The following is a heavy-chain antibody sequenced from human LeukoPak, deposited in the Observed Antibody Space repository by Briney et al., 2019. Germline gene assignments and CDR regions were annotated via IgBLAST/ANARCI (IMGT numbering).Heavy chain of an antibody. Sequence: SETLSLTCTVSDGSMFGYYWSWIRQPPGKGLEWIGYIYSSGSTNYNPSLKSRVTISIDTSKNQFSLKLSSVTAADTAMYYCARTAVGGTVTGWGQGTLVTVSS. D-gene: IGHD4-17*01. CDR3: ARTAVGGTVTG. CDR1: DGSMFGYY. CDR2: IYSSGST. V-gene: IGHV4-59*01. J-gene: IGHJ4*02.